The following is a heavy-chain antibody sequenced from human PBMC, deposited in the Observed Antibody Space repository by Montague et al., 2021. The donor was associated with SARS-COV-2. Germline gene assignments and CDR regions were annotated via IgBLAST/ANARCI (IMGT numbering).Heavy chain of an antibody. D-gene: IGHD3-22*01. CDR1: GFTFSSYA. CDR2: ISSNGGST. V-gene: IGHV3-64*01. Sequence: SLRLSCAASGFTFSSYAMHWVRQAPGKGLEYVSAISSNGGSTYYANSVKGRFTISRDNSKNTLYLQMGSLRAEDMAVYYCAGGHDSSGLPEDYWGQGTLVTVSS. CDR3: AGGHDSSGLPEDY. J-gene: IGHJ4*02.